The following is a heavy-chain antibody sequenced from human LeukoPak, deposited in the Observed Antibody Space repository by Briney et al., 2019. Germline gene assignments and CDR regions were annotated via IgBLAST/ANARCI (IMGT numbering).Heavy chain of an antibody. Sequence: GGSLRLSCAASGFTFSSHAMTWVRQAPGKGLEWVSGISGTGGSTDYADSVKGRFTISRDNSKNTLYLQMNSLRAEDTAVYYCAKLDVGSTTVGDYWGQGTLVTVSS. CDR2: ISGTGGST. J-gene: IGHJ4*02. D-gene: IGHD4-23*01. CDR1: GFTFSSHA. V-gene: IGHV3-23*01. CDR3: AKLDVGSTTVGDY.